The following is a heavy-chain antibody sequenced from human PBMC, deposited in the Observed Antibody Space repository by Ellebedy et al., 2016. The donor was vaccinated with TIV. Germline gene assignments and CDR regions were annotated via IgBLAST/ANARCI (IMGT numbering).Heavy chain of an antibody. CDR1: GFTFSSYA. CDR3: ARDGYRGSYFGDYYYYGMDV. CDR2: ISYDGSNK. V-gene: IGHV3-30-3*01. J-gene: IGHJ6*02. Sequence: GESLKISCAASGFTFSSYAMHWVRQAPGKGLEWVAVISYDGSNKYYADSVKGRFTISRDNSKNTLYLQMNSLRAEDTAVYYCARDGYRGSYFGDYYYYGMDVWGQGTTVTVSS. D-gene: IGHD1-26*01.